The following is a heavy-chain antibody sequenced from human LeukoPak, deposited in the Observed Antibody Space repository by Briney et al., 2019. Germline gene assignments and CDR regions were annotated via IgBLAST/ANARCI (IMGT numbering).Heavy chain of an antibody. V-gene: IGHV1-3*01. Sequence: ASVKVSCKASAYTFTSYTMHWVRQAPGQRLEWMGWINVGNGKTKYSQKFQGRVSITRDTSASTAYMEVSSLRSEDTAVYYCARTYDVLTGFISSYFFDYWGQGTLVTVSS. CDR1: AYTFTSYT. J-gene: IGHJ4*02. CDR2: INVGNGKT. CDR3: ARTYDVLTGFISSYFFDY. D-gene: IGHD3-9*01.